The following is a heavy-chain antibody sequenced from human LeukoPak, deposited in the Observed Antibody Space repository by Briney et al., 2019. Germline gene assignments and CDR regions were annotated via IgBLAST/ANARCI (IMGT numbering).Heavy chain of an antibody. CDR3: ARCLGTSYYIYYFDY. D-gene: IGHD3-9*01. V-gene: IGHV4-59*01. CDR1: GGSISSYY. CDR2: IYYSGNT. J-gene: IGHJ4*02. Sequence: PSGTLSLTCTVSGGSISSYYWSWIRQPPGKGLEWIGYIYYSGNTNYNPSLKSRVTISVDTSKNQFSLKLSSVTAADTAVYYCARCLGTSYYIYYFDYWGQGTLVTVSS.